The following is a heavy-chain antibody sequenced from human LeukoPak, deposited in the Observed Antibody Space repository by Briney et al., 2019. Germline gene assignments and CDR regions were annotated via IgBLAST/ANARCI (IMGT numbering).Heavy chain of an antibody. CDR3: AKDNGDYVYYYYYGMDV. D-gene: IGHD4-17*01. CDR1: GFTFSSYW. V-gene: IGHV3-74*01. CDR2: INSDGSST. Sequence: GGSLRLSCAASGFTFSSYWMHWVRQAPGKGLVWVSRINSDGSSTSYADSVKGRFTISRDNSKNTLYLQMNSLRAEDTAVYYCAKDNGDYVYYYYYGMDVWGQGTTVTVSS. J-gene: IGHJ6*02.